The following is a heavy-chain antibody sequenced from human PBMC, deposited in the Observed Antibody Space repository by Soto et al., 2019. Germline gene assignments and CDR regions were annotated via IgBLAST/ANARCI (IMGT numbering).Heavy chain of an antibody. V-gene: IGHV3-72*01. CDR2: TRNKAYSYTT. Sequence: GGSLRLSCAASGFTFSDHYMDWVRQAPGKGLEWVARTRNKAYSYTTEYTASVKGRFTISRDDSENSLYLQMNSLKTEDTAVYYCDTFLRGADAFDFWGQGTMVTV. CDR1: GFTFSDHY. J-gene: IGHJ3*01. D-gene: IGHD3-3*02. CDR3: DTFLRGADAFDF.